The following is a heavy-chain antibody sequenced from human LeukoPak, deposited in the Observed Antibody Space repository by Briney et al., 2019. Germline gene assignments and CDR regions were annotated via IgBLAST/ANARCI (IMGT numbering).Heavy chain of an antibody. Sequence: SETLSLTCAVYGGSFSGYYWSWIRQPPGKGLEWIGEINHSGSTNYNPSLKSRVTISVDTSKNQFSLKLSSVTAADTAVYYCARDCYDFWSGFYRWYCFDYWGQGTLVTVSS. CDR3: ARDCYDFWSGFYRWYCFDY. D-gene: IGHD3-3*01. J-gene: IGHJ4*02. CDR2: INHSGST. V-gene: IGHV4-34*01. CDR1: GGSFSGYY.